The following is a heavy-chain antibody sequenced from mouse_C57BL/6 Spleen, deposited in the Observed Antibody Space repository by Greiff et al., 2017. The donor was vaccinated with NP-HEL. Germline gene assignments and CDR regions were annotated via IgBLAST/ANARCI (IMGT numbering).Heavy chain of an antibody. CDR2: IDPENGDT. J-gene: IGHJ2*01. V-gene: IGHV14-4*01. D-gene: IGHD2-2*01. CDR3: TTCGLPLEC. Sequence: EVQLQQSGAELVRPGASVKLSCTASGFNIKDDYMHWVKQRPEQGLEWIGWIDPENGDTEYASQFQGKATITADTSSNTAYLQLSSLTSEDTAVYYCTTCGLPLECWGQGATLTVA. CDR1: GFNIKDDY.